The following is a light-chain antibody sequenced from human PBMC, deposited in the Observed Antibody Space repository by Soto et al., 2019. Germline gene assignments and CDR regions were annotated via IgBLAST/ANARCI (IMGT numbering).Light chain of an antibody. Sequence: SLPASVCGSPGQSVSISCTGTSSDVGGYNYVSWYQQHPGKAPKLMIYEVSNRPSGVSNRFSGSKYGNTASLTISGLQAEDEADYYCSSYTSISTVVFGGGTTVTV. V-gene: IGLV2-14*01. CDR3: SSYTSISTVV. CDR1: SSDVGGYNY. J-gene: IGLJ2*01. CDR2: EVS.